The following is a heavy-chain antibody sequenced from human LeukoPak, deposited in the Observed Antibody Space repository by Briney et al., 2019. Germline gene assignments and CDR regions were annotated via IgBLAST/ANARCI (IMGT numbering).Heavy chain of an antibody. CDR2: ITHSGST. V-gene: IGHV4-34*01. J-gene: IGHJ4*02. Sequence: KPSETLSLTCAVYGGSFSGYYWSWIPQRPGKGLEWIGEITHSGSTNYNPSLKSRVTISVDTSKNQFSLKLSSVTAADTAVYYCASWNDVYWGQGTLVTVSS. CDR1: GGSFSGYY. CDR3: ASWNDVY. D-gene: IGHD1-1*01.